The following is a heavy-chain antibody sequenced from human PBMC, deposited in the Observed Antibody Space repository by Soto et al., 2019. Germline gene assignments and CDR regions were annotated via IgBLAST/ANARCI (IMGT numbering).Heavy chain of an antibody. CDR2: INHSGST. CDR3: ARHPPYSSGWYGY. D-gene: IGHD6-19*01. Sequence: SETLSLTCAVYGGSFSGYYWSWIRQPPGKGLEWIGEINHSGSTNYNPSLKSRVTISVDTSKNQFSLKLSSVTAADTAVYYCARHPPYSSGWYGYWGQGTLVTVSS. J-gene: IGHJ4*02. CDR1: GGSFSGYY. V-gene: IGHV4-34*01.